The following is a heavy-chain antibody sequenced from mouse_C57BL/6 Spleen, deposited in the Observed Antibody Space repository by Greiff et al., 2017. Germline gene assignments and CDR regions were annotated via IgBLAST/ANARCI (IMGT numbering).Heavy chain of an antibody. J-gene: IGHJ2*01. D-gene: IGHD3-2*02. CDR3: ARRAQAYYLDY. CDR2: IDPSDSET. Sequence: QVQLQQPGAELVRPGSSVKLSCKASGYTFTSYWMHWVKQRPIQGLEWIGNIDPSDSETHSNQKFKDKATLTVAKSSSTAYMQLSSLTSEDSAVYYCARRAQAYYLDYWGQGTTLTVSS. CDR1: GYTFTSYW. V-gene: IGHV1-52*01.